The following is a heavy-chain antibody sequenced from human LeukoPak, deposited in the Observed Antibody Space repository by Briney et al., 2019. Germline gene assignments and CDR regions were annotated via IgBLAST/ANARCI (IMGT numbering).Heavy chain of an antibody. D-gene: IGHD4-17*01. CDR1: GFTFSSYA. CDR2: ISSNGGST. J-gene: IGHJ4*02. Sequence: PGGSLRLSCSASGFTFSSYAMHWVRQAPGKGLEYVSAISSNGGSTYYADSVKGRFTISRDNSKNTLYLQMNSLRAEDTAVYYCARGGIYGDYEEVYFDYWGQGTLVTVSS. CDR3: ARGGIYGDYEEVYFDY. V-gene: IGHV3-64*04.